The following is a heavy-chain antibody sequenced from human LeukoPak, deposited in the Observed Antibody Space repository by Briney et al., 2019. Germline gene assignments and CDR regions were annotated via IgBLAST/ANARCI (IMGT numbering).Heavy chain of an antibody. CDR3: AREKTSCSSTSCYEFDY. V-gene: IGHV3-7*01. CDR2: IKQDGSEK. D-gene: IGHD2-2*01. CDR1: GFTFSSYW. Sequence: GGSLRLSCAASGFTFSSYWMSWVRQAPGKGLEWVANIKQDGSEKYYVDSVKGRFTISRDNAKNSLYLQMNSLRAEDTAVYYCAREKTSCSSTSCYEFDYWGQGTLVTVSS. J-gene: IGHJ4*02.